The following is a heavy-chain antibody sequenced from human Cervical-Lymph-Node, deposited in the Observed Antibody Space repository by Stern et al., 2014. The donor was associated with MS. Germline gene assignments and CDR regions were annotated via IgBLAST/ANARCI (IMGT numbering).Heavy chain of an antibody. CDR3: ARVPIFDYFDF. CDR2: IKQDGSEK. J-gene: IGHJ4*02. V-gene: IGHV3-7*01. CDR1: GFTFSSYW. D-gene: IGHD2-2*01. Sequence: EVQLVQSGGGLVQPGGSLRLSCAVSGFTFSSYWMSWVRQAPGKGLEWVANIKQDGSEKYYVDSVKGRFTISRDNAKNSLYLQMNSLRVEDTAVYYCARVPIFDYFDFWGQGALVTVSS.